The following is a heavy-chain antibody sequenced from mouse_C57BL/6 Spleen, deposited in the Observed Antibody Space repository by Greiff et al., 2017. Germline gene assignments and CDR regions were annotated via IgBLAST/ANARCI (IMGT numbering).Heavy chain of an antibody. J-gene: IGHJ1*03. V-gene: IGHV1-80*01. Sequence: QVQLQQSGAELVKPGASVKISCKASGYAFSSYWMTWVKQRPGKGLEWIGQIYPGDGDTNYNGKFKGKATLTADKSSSTAYMQLSSLTSEDSAVYFCARSGLPSYFDVWGTGTTVTVSS. CDR3: ARSGLPSYFDV. CDR1: GYAFSSYW. D-gene: IGHD3-1*01. CDR2: IYPGDGDT.